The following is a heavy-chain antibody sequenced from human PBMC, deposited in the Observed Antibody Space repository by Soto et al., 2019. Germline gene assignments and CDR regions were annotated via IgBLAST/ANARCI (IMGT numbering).Heavy chain of an antibody. Sequence: EVQLLESGGDLVQPGGSLRLSCAASGLTFSTYAMNWVRQAPGKGLEWVSYITGSADNKHYADSVKGRFTISRDNSKNMLYLEMNSLRVEGTAVYFCANTHRIAWYSDCWGQGTLVTVSS. CDR3: ANTHRIAWYSDC. J-gene: IGHJ4*02. V-gene: IGHV3-23*01. D-gene: IGHD2-21*01. CDR1: GLTFSTYA. CDR2: ITGSADNK.